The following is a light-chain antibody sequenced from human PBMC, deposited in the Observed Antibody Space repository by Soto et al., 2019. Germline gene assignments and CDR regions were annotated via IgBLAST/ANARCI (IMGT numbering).Light chain of an antibody. CDR2: GNS. CDR1: SSNIGAGYD. CDR3: QSYDSSLSGVV. Sequence: QSVLTQPPSVSGAPGQRVTISCTGSSSNIGAGYDVHWYQQLPGTAPKLLIYGNSNRPSGVPDRFSGSKSGTSASLAITRLQAEDEAVYYCQSYDSSLSGVVFGGGTKLTVL. J-gene: IGLJ2*01. V-gene: IGLV1-40*01.